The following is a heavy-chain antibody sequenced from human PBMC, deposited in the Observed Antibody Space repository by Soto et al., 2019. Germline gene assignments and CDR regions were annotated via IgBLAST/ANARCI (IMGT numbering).Heavy chain of an antibody. Sequence: ASVKVSCKASGYTFTGYYVHWVRQAPGQGLEWMGWINPNSGGTNYAQKFQGWVTMTRDTSISTAYMELSRLRSDDTAVYYCARAESSSLYYFDYWGQGTLVTVSS. CDR1: GYTFTGYY. D-gene: IGHD6-13*01. CDR3: ARAESSSLYYFDY. CDR2: INPNSGGT. V-gene: IGHV1-2*04. J-gene: IGHJ4*02.